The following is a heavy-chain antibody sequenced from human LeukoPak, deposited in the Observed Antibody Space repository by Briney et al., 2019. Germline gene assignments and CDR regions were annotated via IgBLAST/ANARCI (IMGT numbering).Heavy chain of an antibody. CDR3: ARDLKQFGGWLDY. V-gene: IGHV1-3*01. J-gene: IGHJ4*02. CDR1: GYSFTNYA. Sequence: ASVTVSFKGSGYSFTNYAIHWVCQAPGQRLEGMGWITVGNGNTKYSQKFQDRVTITRETSANTVYMELSSLRSEDTAVYYCARDLKQFGGWLDYWGQGTLVTVSS. CDR2: ITVGNGNT. D-gene: IGHD6-19*01.